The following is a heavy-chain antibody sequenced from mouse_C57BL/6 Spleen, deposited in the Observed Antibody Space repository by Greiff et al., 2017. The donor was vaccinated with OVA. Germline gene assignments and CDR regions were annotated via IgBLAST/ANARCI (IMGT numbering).Heavy chain of an antibody. CDR1: GFSLTSYG. CDR2: IWSDGST. J-gene: IGHJ4*01. V-gene: IGHV2-6-1*01. CDR3: ARHGATVVDPYYAMDY. Sequence: VHLVESGPGLVAPSQSLSITCTVSGFSLTSYGVHWVRQPPGKGLEWLVVIWSDGSTTYNSALKSRLSISKDNSKSQVFLKMNSLQTDDTAMYYCARHGATVVDPYYAMDYWGQGTSVTVSS. D-gene: IGHD1-1*01.